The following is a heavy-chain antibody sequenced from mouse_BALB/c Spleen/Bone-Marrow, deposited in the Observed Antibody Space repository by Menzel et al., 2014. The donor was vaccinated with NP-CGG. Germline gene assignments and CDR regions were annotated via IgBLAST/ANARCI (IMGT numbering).Heavy chain of an antibody. Sequence: VQLQQSGPSLVKPSQTLSLTCSVTGDSITSGYWNWIRKFPGNKLEYMGYISYSGSTYYNPSLKSRISITRDTSKNQYYLQLNSVTTEDTATYYCTTFRGGNFAVRFPYLGQGTLVTVSA. CDR2: ISYSGST. D-gene: IGHD2-1*01. V-gene: IGHV3-8*02. J-gene: IGHJ3*01. CDR3: TTFRGGNFAVRFPY. CDR1: GDSITSGY.